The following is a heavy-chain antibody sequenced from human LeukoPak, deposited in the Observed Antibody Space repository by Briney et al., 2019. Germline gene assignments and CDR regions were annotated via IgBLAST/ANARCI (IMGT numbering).Heavy chain of an antibody. Sequence: GGSLRLSCAASGFTFSSFAMHWVRQAPGKGLEWMAVISCDGTSNYYADSVKGRFTISRDNAKNSLYLQMNSLRAEDTAVYYCARAPSPMVPYYFDYWGQGTLVTVSS. J-gene: IGHJ4*02. CDR1: GFTFSSFA. D-gene: IGHD3-10*01. V-gene: IGHV3-30*04. CDR3: ARAPSPMVPYYFDY. CDR2: ISCDGTSN.